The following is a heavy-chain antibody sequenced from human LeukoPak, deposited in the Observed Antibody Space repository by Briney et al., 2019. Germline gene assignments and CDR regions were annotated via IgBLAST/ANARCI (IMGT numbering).Heavy chain of an antibody. CDR1: GFTFSSYW. J-gene: IGHJ4*02. CDR2: IKGDGSDN. D-gene: IGHD3-16*02. Sequence: PGGSLRLSCAASGFTFSSYWMSWVRQAPGKGLEWVANIKGDGSDNHYVDSVRGRFTISRDNAKNSLYLQMNSLRTEDTALYYCAKGLRLGELSLYRPFDYWGQGTLVTVSS. CDR3: AKGLRLGELSLYRPFDY. V-gene: IGHV3-7*05.